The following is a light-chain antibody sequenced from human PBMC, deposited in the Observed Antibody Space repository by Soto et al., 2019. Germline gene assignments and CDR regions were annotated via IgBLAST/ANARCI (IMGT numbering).Light chain of an antibody. Sequence: DSEVTQSPSSLAAALGDIGTITWRASQTIGTYVNWYRQKSGAAPELLIYDASTLQSGVPSRFRGGASGTDFTLTISSLQLDDFATYYCQQSYNTPLTFGQGTKVDIK. V-gene: IGKV1-39*01. CDR3: QQSYNTPLT. CDR2: DAS. CDR1: QTIGTY. J-gene: IGKJ1*01.